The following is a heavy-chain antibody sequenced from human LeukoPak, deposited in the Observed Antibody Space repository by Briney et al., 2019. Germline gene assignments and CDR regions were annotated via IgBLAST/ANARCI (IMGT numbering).Heavy chain of an antibody. CDR2: MNHSSST. Sequence: SETLSLTCAVYGGSFSGYHWSWIRQPPGKGLEWVGEMNHSSSTNYNPSLKSRVTISVATYRNQFSLKLSSVTAADTAVYYCARGLGYLYSGYDPARFDYWAQGTLVTVSS. D-gene: IGHD5-12*01. CDR3: ARGLGYLYSGYDPARFDY. CDR1: GGSFSGYH. V-gene: IGHV4-34*01. J-gene: IGHJ4*02.